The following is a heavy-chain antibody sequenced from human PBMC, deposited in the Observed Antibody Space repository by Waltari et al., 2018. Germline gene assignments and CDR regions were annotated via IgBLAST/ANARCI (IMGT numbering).Heavy chain of an antibody. CDR2: INHSGST. J-gene: IGHJ6*03. CDR3: ARVRVSGSYHPTDFRYYYYYYMDV. Sequence: QVQLQQWGAGLLKPSETLSLTCAVYGGSFSGYYWSWIRQPPGKGLEWIGEINHSGSTNYNPSLKSRVTISVDTSKNQFSLKLSSVTAADTAVYYCARVRVSGSYHPTDFRYYYYYYMDVWGKGTTVTVSS. D-gene: IGHD3-10*01. V-gene: IGHV4-34*01. CDR1: GGSFSGYY.